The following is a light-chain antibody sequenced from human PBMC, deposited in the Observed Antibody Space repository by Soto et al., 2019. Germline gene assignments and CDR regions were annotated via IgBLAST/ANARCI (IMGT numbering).Light chain of an antibody. CDR3: QQSHSTPPT. Sequence: DIRMTQSPSSLSASVRDRVIITCRASQRISTYLNWYQQKPGKPPKLLIYAASSLQSGVPSRFSGSGSGTQFTLTISSLQPEDFASYYCQQSHSTPPTFGQGTKVEIK. J-gene: IGKJ1*01. CDR2: AAS. CDR1: QRISTY. V-gene: IGKV1-39*01.